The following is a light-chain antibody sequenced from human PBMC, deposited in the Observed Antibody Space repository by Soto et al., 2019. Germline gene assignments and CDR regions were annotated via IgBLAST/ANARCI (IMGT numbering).Light chain of an antibody. J-gene: IGKJ3*01. CDR2: GAS. V-gene: IGKV1-27*01. CDR3: QKYYSVPFT. CDR1: QGISNY. Sequence: DIQMTQSPSSLSASIGDRVTITCRASQGISNYLAWYQHKPGKVPKVLIYGASTLQSGVPSRFSGSGSGTDFTLTISSLQPEDVATYYCQKYYSVPFTFGPGTKVDIK.